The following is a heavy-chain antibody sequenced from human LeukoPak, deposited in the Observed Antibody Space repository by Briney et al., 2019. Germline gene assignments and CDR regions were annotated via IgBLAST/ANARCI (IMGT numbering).Heavy chain of an antibody. J-gene: IGHJ6*03. Sequence: SETLSLTCTVSGASISPYYWSWIRQPAGKGLEWIGRIYNSGYTNYNPSLKSRVTMSVDTSKNQFSLKLSSVTAADTAVYYCARFQAAQLPYYMDVWGKGTTVTVSS. V-gene: IGHV4-4*07. CDR3: ARFQAAQLPYYMDV. CDR1: GASISPYY. D-gene: IGHD2-2*01. CDR2: IYNSGYT.